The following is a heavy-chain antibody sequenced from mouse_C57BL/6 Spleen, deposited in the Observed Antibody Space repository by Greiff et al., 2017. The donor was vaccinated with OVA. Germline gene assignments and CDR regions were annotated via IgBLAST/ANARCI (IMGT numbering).Heavy chain of an antibody. CDR3: ARYGSSLYYFDY. Sequence: VKLVESGAELVKPGASVKISCKASGYAFSSYWMNWVKQRPGKGLEWIGQIYPGDGDTNYNGKFKGKATLTADKSSSTAYMQLSSLTSEDSAVYFCARYGSSLYYFDYWGQGTTLTVSS. D-gene: IGHD1-1*01. CDR1: GYAFSSYW. CDR2: IYPGDGDT. J-gene: IGHJ2*01. V-gene: IGHV1-80*01.